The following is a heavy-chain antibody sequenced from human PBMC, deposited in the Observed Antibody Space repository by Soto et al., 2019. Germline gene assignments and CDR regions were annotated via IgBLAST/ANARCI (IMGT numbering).Heavy chain of an antibody. V-gene: IGHV3-66*01. D-gene: IGHD3-10*01. CDR3: ARDGRASVFRAYYFDC. Sequence: PGGSLRLSCVASGFTVSSNYMSWVRQAPGKGLEWVSVIYSDGSTFYAGSVKGRFAISRDTSKNTLYLQMDSLRAEDTAVYYCARDGRASVFRAYYFDCWGQGTLVTVSS. J-gene: IGHJ4*02. CDR2: IYSDGST. CDR1: GFTVSSNY.